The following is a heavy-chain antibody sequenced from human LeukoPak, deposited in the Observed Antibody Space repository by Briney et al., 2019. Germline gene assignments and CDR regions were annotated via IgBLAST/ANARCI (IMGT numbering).Heavy chain of an antibody. Sequence: GGSVRLSCSASGFTFRRDGMHLDRQALGKGLGVVSVISYYGSHKYYADFVKGRFTISRDNSENTLSLQMTRLRVEDTAVYYCAKDGDWAFDHWAQGTLVSVSS. J-gene: IGHJ4*02. D-gene: IGHD2-21*02. V-gene: IGHV3-30*18. CDR2: ISYYGSHK. CDR3: AKDGDWAFDH. CDR1: GFTFRRDG.